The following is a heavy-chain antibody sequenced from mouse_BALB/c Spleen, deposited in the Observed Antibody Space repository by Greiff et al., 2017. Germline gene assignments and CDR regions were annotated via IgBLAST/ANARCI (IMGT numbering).Heavy chain of an antibody. Sequence: EVQLQESGPGLVKPSQSLSLTCTVTGYSITSDYAWNWIRQFPGNKLEWMGYISYSGSTSYNPSLKSRISITRDTSKNQFFLQLNSVTTEDTATYYCARGIGWYRAMDYWGQGTSVTVSS. V-gene: IGHV3-2*02. CDR3: ARGIGWYRAMDY. J-gene: IGHJ4*01. CDR2: ISYSGST. CDR1: GYSITSDYA. D-gene: IGHD2-1*01.